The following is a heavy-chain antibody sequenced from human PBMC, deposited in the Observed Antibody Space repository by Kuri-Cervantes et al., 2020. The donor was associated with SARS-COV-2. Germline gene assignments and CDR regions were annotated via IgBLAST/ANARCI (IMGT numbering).Heavy chain of an antibody. Sequence: ASVKVSCKASGYTFTTYGINWVRQAPGQGLEWMGWISGYNGNTNYAQNFQGRVITTTGTSTSTAYMELRSLRSDDTAVYYCTKIGTYYDILTGVRYFGYWGQGTLVTVSS. CDR3: TKIGTYYDILTGVRYFGY. CDR1: GYTFTTYG. V-gene: IGHV1-18*01. D-gene: IGHD3-9*01. CDR2: ISGYNGNT. J-gene: IGHJ4*02.